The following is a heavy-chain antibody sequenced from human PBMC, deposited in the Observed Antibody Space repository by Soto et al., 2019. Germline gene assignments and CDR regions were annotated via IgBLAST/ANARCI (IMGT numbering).Heavy chain of an antibody. CDR2: IYYSGSN. D-gene: IGHD6-6*01. V-gene: IGHV4-31*03. J-gene: IGHJ6*02. CDR3: ARDGSSSDFGMDV. Sequence: TLSLTCTVSGGSISNGGYYWSWIRQHPGKGLEWIGYIYYSGSNYYNPSLKSRVTISVDTSKNQFSLKLSSVTAADTAVYYCARDGSSSDFGMDVWGQGTTVTVSS. CDR1: GGSISNGGYY.